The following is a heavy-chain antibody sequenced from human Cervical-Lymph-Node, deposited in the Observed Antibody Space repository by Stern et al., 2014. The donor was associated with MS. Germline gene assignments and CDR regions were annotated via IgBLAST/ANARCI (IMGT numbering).Heavy chain of an antibody. D-gene: IGHD2/OR15-2a*01. J-gene: IGHJ4*02. CDR2: ISFNGNNK. Sequence: VHLVESGGGVVQPGRSLRLSCAASGFIFNHYALFWVRQAPGKGLEWVAVISFNGNNKYYADSVQGRFTISRDNSTNILFLQMNNLTTDDTAVYFCARGQRGEYFDYWGQGTLVTVFS. CDR1: GFIFNHYA. CDR3: ARGQRGEYFDY. V-gene: IGHV3-30-3*01.